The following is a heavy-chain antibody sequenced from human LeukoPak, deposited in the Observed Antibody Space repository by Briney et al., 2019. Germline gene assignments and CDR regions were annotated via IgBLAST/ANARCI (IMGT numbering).Heavy chain of an antibody. J-gene: IGHJ4*02. CDR1: GYTFTSYG. Sequence: ASVKVSCKASGYTFTSYGISWVRQAPGQGLEWMGWISAYNGNTNYAQKLQGRVTMTTDTSTSTAYMELRSLRSDDTAVYYCARDWTPHVDTAGVGDYWGQGTPVTASS. V-gene: IGHV1-18*01. CDR2: ISAYNGNT. CDR3: ARDWTPHVDTAGVGDY. D-gene: IGHD5-18*01.